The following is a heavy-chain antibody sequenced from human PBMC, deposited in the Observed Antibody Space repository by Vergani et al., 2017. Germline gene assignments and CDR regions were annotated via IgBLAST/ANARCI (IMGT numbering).Heavy chain of an antibody. J-gene: IGHJ4*02. CDR3: ARAHWDIVVVPAATGLDY. D-gene: IGHD2-2*01. V-gene: IGHV3-21*01. CDR2: ISSSSSYI. Sequence: EVQLVESGGGLVKPGGSLRLSCAASGFTFSSYSMNWVRQAPGKGLEWVSSISSSSSYIYYADSVKGRFTISRENAKNSLYLQMNSLRAEDTAVYYCARAHWDIVVVPAATGLDYWGQGTLVTVSS. CDR1: GFTFSSYS.